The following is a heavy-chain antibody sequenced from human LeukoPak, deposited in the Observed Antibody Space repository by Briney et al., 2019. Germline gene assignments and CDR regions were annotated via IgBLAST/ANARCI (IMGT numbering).Heavy chain of an antibody. CDR2: MDSSGST. CDR1: GDSINSDSYS. J-gene: IGHJ4*02. Sequence: TSETLSLTCTVSGDSINSDSYSWGWIRQPPGKGLEWIGSMDSSGSTYYNPSLKSRVTMSVDTSKNQFSLKLSSVTAADTAVYYCARDRVGSSSWYGFDYWGQGTQVTVSS. CDR3: ARDRVGSSSWYGFDY. V-gene: IGHV4-39*07. D-gene: IGHD6-13*01.